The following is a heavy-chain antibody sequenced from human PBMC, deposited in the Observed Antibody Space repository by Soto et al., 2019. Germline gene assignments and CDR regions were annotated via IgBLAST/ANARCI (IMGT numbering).Heavy chain of an antibody. Sequence: QVQLQESGPGLVKPSQTLSLTCTVSGGSISSGGYYWSWIRQHPGKGLEWIGYIYYSGNTYYNPSLESRVIISVGTSKNYFTLKLSSLTAADTAVYYCARAGVDIVATTDPYYFDYWGQGTLVTVSS. J-gene: IGHJ4*02. CDR3: ARAGVDIVATTDPYYFDY. V-gene: IGHV4-31*03. CDR2: IYYSGNT. D-gene: IGHD5-12*01. CDR1: GGSISSGGYY.